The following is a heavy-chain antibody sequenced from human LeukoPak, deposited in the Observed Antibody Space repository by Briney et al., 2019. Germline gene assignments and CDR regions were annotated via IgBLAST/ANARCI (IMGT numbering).Heavy chain of an antibody. V-gene: IGHV3-23*01. CDR2: ISGSGGST. Sequence: GGSLRLSCAASGFTFSSYAMSWVRQAPGKGLEWVSAISGSGGSTYYADSVKGRFTISRDNSKNTLYLQMNSLRAEDTAVYYCAKDGGYCSSTSCLHDAFDIWGQGTMVTVSS. D-gene: IGHD2-2*01. CDR3: AKDGGYCSSTSCLHDAFDI. J-gene: IGHJ3*02. CDR1: GFTFSSYA.